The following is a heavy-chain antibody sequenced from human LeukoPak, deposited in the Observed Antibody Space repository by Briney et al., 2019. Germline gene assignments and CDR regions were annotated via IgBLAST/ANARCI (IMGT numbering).Heavy chain of an antibody. J-gene: IGHJ4*02. D-gene: IGHD5-24*01. CDR1: GYSLTNYW. CDR2: IYPGDSDT. CDR3: ARLPAGLGGNNWFDY. Sequence: ESLKISCKGSGYSLTNYWIGWVRQMPGEGLEWMGIIYPGDSDTRYSPSFQGQVTISANKTTSTASMQWSSLKASDTAMYYCARLPAGLGGNNWFDYWGQGTLVTVSS. V-gene: IGHV5-51*01.